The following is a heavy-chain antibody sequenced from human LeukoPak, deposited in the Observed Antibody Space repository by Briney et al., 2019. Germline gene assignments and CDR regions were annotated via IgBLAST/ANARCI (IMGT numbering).Heavy chain of an antibody. CDR3: ATALTGTRFDY. CDR2: ISSSGSTI. D-gene: IGHD1-20*01. J-gene: IGHJ4*02. CDR1: GFIFSDYY. V-gene: IGHV3-11*04. Sequence: GGSLRLSCAASGFIFSDYYMSWIRQAPGKGLEWVSYISSSGSTIYYADSVKGRFTISRDNAKNSLHLQMNSLRAEDTAVYYCATALTGTRFDYWGQGTLVTVSS.